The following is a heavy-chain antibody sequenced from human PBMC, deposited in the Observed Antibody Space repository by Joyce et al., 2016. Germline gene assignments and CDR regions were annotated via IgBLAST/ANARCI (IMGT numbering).Heavy chain of an antibody. Sequence: EVQLVESGGGLVQPGGSLRRSCVASGLTFSDYSMKWVRQSPGKGLVWVSYINSGSSSIYYADSVKGQFTISRDNAKNSLYLQMNSLGAGDTAIYYCAVRAGTYSFDCWGQGTLVTVSS. D-gene: IGHD1-1*01. CDR3: AVRAGTYSFDC. V-gene: IGHV3-48*04. CDR1: GLTFSDYS. CDR2: INSGSSSI. J-gene: IGHJ4*02.